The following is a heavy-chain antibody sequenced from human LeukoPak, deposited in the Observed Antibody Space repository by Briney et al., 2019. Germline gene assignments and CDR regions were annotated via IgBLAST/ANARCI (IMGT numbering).Heavy chain of an antibody. CDR1: GFSFSSYG. CDR2: ISYDGSSR. Sequence: GGSLRLSCVVSGFSFSSYGMHWVRQAPGKGLEWVAVISYDGSSRYYADSVKGRFTISRDNSKNTLYLQMNSLRAEDTALYYCAKDVKYNWNYIDYWGQGALVTVSS. CDR3: AKDVKYNWNYIDY. J-gene: IGHJ4*02. V-gene: IGHV3-30*18. D-gene: IGHD1-20*01.